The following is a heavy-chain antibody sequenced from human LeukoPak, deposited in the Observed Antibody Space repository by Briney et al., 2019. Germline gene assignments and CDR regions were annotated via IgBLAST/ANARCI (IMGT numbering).Heavy chain of an antibody. J-gene: IGHJ5*02. CDR3: ARGSGYCSSTSCYRFRWFDP. Sequence: SETLSLTCAVYGGSFSGYYWSWIRQPPGKGLEWIWEINHSGSTNYNPSPKSRVTISVDTSKNQFSLKLSSVTAAETAVYYCARGSGYCSSTSCYRFRWFDPWGQGTLVTVSS. CDR2: INHSGST. CDR1: GGSFSGYY. V-gene: IGHV4-34*01. D-gene: IGHD2-2*01.